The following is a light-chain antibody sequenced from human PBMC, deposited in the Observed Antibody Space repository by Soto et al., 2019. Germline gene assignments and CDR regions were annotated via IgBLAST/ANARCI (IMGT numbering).Light chain of an antibody. CDR1: SSSIGSNP. J-gene: IGLJ3*02. V-gene: IGLV1-44*01. CDR3: ATWDDSLNVWV. Sequence: QSVLTQPPSASGTPGQKVTISCSGSSSSIGSNPVNWYQQLPGTAPKLLIYNNNQRPSGVPDRFSGSKSGTSASLAFTGLQSEDEADYYCATWDDSLNVWVFGGGTKVTVL. CDR2: NNN.